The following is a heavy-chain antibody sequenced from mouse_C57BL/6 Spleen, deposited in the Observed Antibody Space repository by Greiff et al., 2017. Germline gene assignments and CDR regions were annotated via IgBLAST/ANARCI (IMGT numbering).Heavy chain of an antibody. CDR1: GFTFSSYA. V-gene: IGHV5-9-1*02. Sequence: EVKLVESGAGLVKPGGSLKLSCAASGFTFSSYAMSWVRQTPEKRLEWVAYISSGGDYIYYADTVKGRFTISRDNARNTLYLQMSSLKSEDTAMYYCTRDDGYYQFADWGQGTLVTGSA. J-gene: IGHJ3*01. D-gene: IGHD2-3*01. CDR3: TRDDGYYQFAD. CDR2: ISSGGDYI.